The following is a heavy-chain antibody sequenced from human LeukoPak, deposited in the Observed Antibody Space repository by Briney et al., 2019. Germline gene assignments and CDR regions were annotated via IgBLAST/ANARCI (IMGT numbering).Heavy chain of an antibody. Sequence: PGGSLRLSCAASGFMFGNYWMNWVRQTPGKGLEWVASIKQRGSERVYVDSVRGRFTVSRDDPQSSVFLQMNSLRADDTALYYCVKGAAVGHSPYNWFDPWGQGTLVTVSS. V-gene: IGHV3-7*03. CDR1: GFMFGNYW. CDR3: VKGAAVGHSPYNWFDP. D-gene: IGHD6-13*01. J-gene: IGHJ5*02. CDR2: IKQRGSER.